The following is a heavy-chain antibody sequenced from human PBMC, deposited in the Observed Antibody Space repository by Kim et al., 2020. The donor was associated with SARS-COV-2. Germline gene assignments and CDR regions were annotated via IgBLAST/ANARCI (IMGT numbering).Heavy chain of an antibody. CDR3: ARVRYHHGSFDY. Sequence: SYAQKFQGRVTMTRDTSTSTVYMELSSLRSEDTAVYYCARVRYHHGSFDYWGQGTLVTVSS. D-gene: IGHD2-2*01. J-gene: IGHJ4*02. V-gene: IGHV1-46*01.